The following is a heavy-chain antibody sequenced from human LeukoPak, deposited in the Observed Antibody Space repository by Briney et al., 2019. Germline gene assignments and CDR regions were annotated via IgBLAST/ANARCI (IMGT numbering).Heavy chain of an antibody. CDR1: GVSISSTTYC. Sequence: ETLSLTCTVSGVSISSTTYCWSWVRQAPGKGLEWVSSISNSGGSTYYADSVKGRFTISRDNSKNTLYLQMNSLRAEDTAVYHCAKEGFDSWGQGTLVTVSS. V-gene: IGHV3-23*01. J-gene: IGHJ4*02. CDR3: AKEGFDS. CDR2: ISNSGGST.